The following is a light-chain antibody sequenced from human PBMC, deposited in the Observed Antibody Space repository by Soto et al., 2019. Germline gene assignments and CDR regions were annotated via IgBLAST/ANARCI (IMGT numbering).Light chain of an antibody. Sequence: QSALTQPASVSGSPGQSITISCTGTSSDVGGYDYVSWYQLHPGKAPKLMVFEVSNRPSGVSYRFSGSKSGNTASLTISGLQAEDEADYFCSSYSIRTAYRFGTGTKLTVL. V-gene: IGLV2-14*01. CDR1: SSDVGGYDY. CDR2: EVS. CDR3: SSYSIRTAYR. J-gene: IGLJ1*01.